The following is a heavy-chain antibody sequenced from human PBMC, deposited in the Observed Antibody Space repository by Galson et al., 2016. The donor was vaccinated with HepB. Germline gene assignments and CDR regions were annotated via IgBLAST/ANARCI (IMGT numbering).Heavy chain of an antibody. V-gene: IGHV3-33*01. CDR1: GFTFRSYG. J-gene: IGHJ3*01. CDR2: IWYDGSHK. Sequence: SLRLSCAASGFTFRSYGMHWVRQVPGKGLEWVAVIWYDGSHKFYVDSVKGRFTISRDNSKNTLFLQVNSLRAEDTAVYYCARNYHYVSGSYIPYFWGQGTRVTVST. CDR3: ARNYHYVSGSYIPYF. D-gene: IGHD3-10*01.